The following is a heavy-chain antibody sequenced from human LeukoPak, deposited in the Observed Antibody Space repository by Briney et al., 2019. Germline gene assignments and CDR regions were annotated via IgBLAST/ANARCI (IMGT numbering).Heavy chain of an antibody. CDR2: INTNTGNP. CDR3: ARDGKTPSQHSSSSDGFDY. V-gene: IGHV7-4-1*02. Sequence: VASVKVSCKASGYTFTSYAMNWVRQAPGQGLERMGWINTNTGNPTYAQGFTGRFVFSLDTSVSTAYLQISSLKAEGTAVYYCARDGKTPSQHSSSSDGFDYWGQGTLVTVSS. J-gene: IGHJ4*02. CDR1: GYTFTSYA. D-gene: IGHD6-13*01.